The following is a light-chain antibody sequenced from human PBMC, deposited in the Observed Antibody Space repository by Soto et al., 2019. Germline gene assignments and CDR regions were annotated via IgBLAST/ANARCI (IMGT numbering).Light chain of an antibody. CDR2: GAS. V-gene: IGKV3-20*01. CDR3: QQYGSSGT. J-gene: IGKJ1*01. CDR1: QSVSNNY. Sequence: EIVLTQSPGKLSMPXCRGATLPXXASQSVSNNYLAWYQQKPGQAPRLLIYGASNRATGIPDRFSGSGSGTDFTLTISRLEPEDFAVYYCQQYGSSGTFGQGTKVDIK.